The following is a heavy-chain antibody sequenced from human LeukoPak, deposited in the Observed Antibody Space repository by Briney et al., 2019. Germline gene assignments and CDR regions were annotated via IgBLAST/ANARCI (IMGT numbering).Heavy chain of an antibody. V-gene: IGHV3-23*01. J-gene: IGHJ6*02. Sequence: GGSLRLSCAASGYTFTSYAMIWVRQAPGKGLEYVSAISGSGDNTYYADSVKGRFTISRDNSKNTLYLQMNSLRAEDTAVYYCAKSALYYGMDVWGQGTTVTVSS. CDR2: ISGSGDNT. CDR3: AKSALYYGMDV. CDR1: GYTFTSYA.